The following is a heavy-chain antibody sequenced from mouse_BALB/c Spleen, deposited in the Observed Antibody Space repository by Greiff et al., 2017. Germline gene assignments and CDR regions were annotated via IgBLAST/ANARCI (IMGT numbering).Heavy chain of an antibody. CDR2: IYPGNSDT. J-gene: IGHJ2*01. V-gene: IGHV1-5*01. Sequence: VQLQQSGTVLARPGASVKMSCKASGYTFTSYWMHWVKQRPGQGLEWIGAIYPGNSDTSYNQKFKGKAKLTAVTSTSTAYMELSSLTNEDSAVYYCTKITTVVVGDYWGQGTTLTVSS. CDR3: TKITTVVVGDY. CDR1: GYTFTSYW. D-gene: IGHD1-1*01.